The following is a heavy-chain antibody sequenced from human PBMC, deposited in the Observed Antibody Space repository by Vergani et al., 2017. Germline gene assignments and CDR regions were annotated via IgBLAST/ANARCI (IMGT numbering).Heavy chain of an antibody. CDR2: IWYDGSNK. Sequence: QVQLVESEGGVVQHGRSLTLSCVASGCTFSSHGMHWVRQAPGKGLEWVAVIWYDGSNKYYGDSVKGRFTISRDNSKNTLYLQMNSLRVEDTAVYYCARWGNEKRLDSWGQGTLVTVSS. CDR1: GCTFSSHG. J-gene: IGHJ5*01. CDR3: ARWGNEKRLDS. D-gene: IGHD1-1*01. V-gene: IGHV3-33*01.